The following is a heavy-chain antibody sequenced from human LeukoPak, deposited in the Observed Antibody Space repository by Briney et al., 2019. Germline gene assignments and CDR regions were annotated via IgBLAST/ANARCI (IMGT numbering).Heavy chain of an antibody. D-gene: IGHD2-2*02. Sequence: SETLSLTCAVYGGSFSGYYWSRIRQPPGKGLEWIGEINHSGSTNYNPSLKSRVTISVDTSKNQFSLKLSSVTAADTAVYYCARGGDVVVPAAISQSNWFDPWGQGTLVTVSS. CDR1: GGSFSGYY. V-gene: IGHV4-34*01. J-gene: IGHJ5*02. CDR3: ARGGDVVVPAAISQSNWFDP. CDR2: INHSGST.